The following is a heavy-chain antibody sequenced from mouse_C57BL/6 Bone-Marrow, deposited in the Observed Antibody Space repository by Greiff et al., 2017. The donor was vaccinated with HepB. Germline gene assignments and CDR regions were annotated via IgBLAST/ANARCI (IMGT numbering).Heavy chain of an antibody. Sequence: QVQLKQPGAELVKPGASVKLSCKASGYTFTSYWMQWVKQRPGQGLEWIGEIDPSDSYTNYNQKFKGKATLTVDTSSSTAYMQLSSLTSEDSAVYYCARPYYYYGSSYDYYAMDYWGQGTSVTVSS. J-gene: IGHJ4*01. CDR1: GYTFTSYW. CDR3: ARPYYYYGSSYDYYAMDY. CDR2: IDPSDSYT. D-gene: IGHD1-1*01. V-gene: IGHV1-50*01.